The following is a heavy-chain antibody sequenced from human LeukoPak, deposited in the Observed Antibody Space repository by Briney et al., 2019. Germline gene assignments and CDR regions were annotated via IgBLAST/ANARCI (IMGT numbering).Heavy chain of an antibody. CDR2: IRQDGSEK. V-gene: IGHV3-7*04. Sequence: PGGSLRLSCEGSGFTISNSWMSWVRQAPGKGLEWVANIRQDGSEKYYVDSVKGRFTISRDNAKNSLYLQMNSLRGEDAAVYYCGRRYSSSWSGFDPWGQGTLVTVSS. CDR3: GRRYSSSWSGFDP. D-gene: IGHD6-13*01. CDR1: GFTISNSW. J-gene: IGHJ5*02.